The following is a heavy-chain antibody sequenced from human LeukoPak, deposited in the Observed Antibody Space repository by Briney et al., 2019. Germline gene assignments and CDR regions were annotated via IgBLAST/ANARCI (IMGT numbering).Heavy chain of an antibody. J-gene: IGHJ4*02. D-gene: IGHD4-17*01. CDR2: IIPIFGTA. Sequence: SVNVSCKASGGTFSSYAISWVRQAPGQGLEWMGGIIPIFGTANYAQKFQGRVTITADESTSTAYMELSSLRSEDTAVYYCARERGYGSEGGYFDYWGQGTLVTVSS. CDR3: ARERGYGSEGGYFDY. V-gene: IGHV1-69*01. CDR1: GGTFSSYA.